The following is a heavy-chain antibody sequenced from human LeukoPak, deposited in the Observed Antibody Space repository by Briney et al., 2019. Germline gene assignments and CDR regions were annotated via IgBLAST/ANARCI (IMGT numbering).Heavy chain of an antibody. CDR2: IYSGGST. J-gene: IGHJ4*02. V-gene: IGHV3-53*01. D-gene: IGHD3-9*01. CDR1: GFTVSSNY. CDR3: ARGLTYDILTGYYPH. Sequence: GGSLRLSCAASGFTVSSNYMSWVRRAPGKGLEWVSVIYSGGSTYYADSVKGRFTISRDNSKNTLYLQMNSLRAEDTAVYYCARGLTYDILTGYYPHWGQGTLVTVSS.